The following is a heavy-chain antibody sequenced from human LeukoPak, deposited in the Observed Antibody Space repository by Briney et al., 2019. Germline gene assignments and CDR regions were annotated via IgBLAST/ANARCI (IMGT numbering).Heavy chain of an antibody. V-gene: IGHV4-39*07. CDR1: GGSISSSSYY. J-gene: IGHJ4*02. Sequence: SETLSLTCTVSGGSISSSSYYWGWIRQPPGKGLEWIGSIYYSGSTYYNPSLKSRVTISVDTSRNQFSLELRSVTAADTAVYYCARDNYYDSTGYTDYWGQGTLVTVSS. D-gene: IGHD3-22*01. CDR2: IYYSGST. CDR3: ARDNYYDSTGYTDY.